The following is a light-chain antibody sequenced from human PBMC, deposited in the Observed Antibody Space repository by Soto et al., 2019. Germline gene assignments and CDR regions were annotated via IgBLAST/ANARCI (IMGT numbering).Light chain of an antibody. Sequence: DIQMTQSPSSLSASVGDRVTITCQESQDISNYLNWYQQKPGQAPKLLIYDAFSLETGVPSRFSGSESGTQFTFTISRLQPEDIAPYYCQQYDDVSPGITFGPGTKVDIK. J-gene: IGKJ3*01. CDR3: QQYDDVSPGIT. V-gene: IGKV1-33*01. CDR1: QDISNY. CDR2: DAF.